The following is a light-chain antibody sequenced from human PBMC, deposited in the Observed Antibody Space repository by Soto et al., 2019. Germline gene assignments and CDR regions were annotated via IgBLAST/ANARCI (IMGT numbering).Light chain of an antibody. CDR3: QQYNNWPPWT. CDR2: GAS. CDR1: QNINNIY. J-gene: IGKJ1*01. Sequence: EIVFTQSPGTLSLSPGERATLSCRASQNINNIYFAWYQQKPGQAPRLLIYGASTRATGIPARFSGSRSGTEFTLTISSLXSEDFAVYYCQQYNNWPPWTFGQGTKVDIK. V-gene: IGKV3-15*01.